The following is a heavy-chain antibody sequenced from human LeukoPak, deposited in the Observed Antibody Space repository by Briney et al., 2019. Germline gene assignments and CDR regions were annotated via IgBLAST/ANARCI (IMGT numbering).Heavy chain of an antibody. CDR2: IIPILGIA. D-gene: IGHD6-13*01. Sequence: SVKVSCKASGGTFSSYAISWVRQAPGQGLEWMGRIIPILGIANYAQKFQGRVTITADKSTSTVYMELSSLRSEDTAVYYCARDRRIAAAELFDYWGQGTLVTVSS. V-gene: IGHV1-69*04. J-gene: IGHJ4*02. CDR1: GGTFSSYA. CDR3: ARDRRIAAAELFDY.